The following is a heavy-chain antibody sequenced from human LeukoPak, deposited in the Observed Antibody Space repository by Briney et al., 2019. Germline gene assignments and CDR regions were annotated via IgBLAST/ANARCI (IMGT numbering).Heavy chain of an antibody. CDR2: IHYSGST. CDR1: GGSISSYY. Sequence: PSETLSLTCTVSGGSISSYYWSWIRQPPGKGLEWIGYIHYSGSTNYNPSLKRRVTISVDTSKNQFSLKLSSVTAADTAVYYCARPSSWGSGSYYKGAFDIWGQGTMVTVSS. J-gene: IGHJ3*02. CDR3: ARPSSWGSGSYYKGAFDI. V-gene: IGHV4-59*08. D-gene: IGHD3-10*01.